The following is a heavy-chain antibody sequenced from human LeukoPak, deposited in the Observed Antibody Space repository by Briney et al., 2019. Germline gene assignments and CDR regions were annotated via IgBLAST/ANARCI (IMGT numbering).Heavy chain of an antibody. V-gene: IGHV3-66*01. D-gene: IGHD3-22*01. CDR1: GFTVSSSY. CDR3: ARNYYDSSAYYYFDY. CDR2: IYSGGGT. Sequence: GGSLRLSCAASGFTVSSSYMNWVRQAPGKGLEWVSLIYSGGGTYYADYVKGRFTISRDNSKNTLYLQMNSLRAEDTAVYYCARNYYDSSAYYYFDYWGQGTLVTVSS. J-gene: IGHJ4*02.